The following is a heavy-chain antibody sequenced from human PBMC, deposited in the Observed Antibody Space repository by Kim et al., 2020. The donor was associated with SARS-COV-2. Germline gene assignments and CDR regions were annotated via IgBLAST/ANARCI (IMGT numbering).Heavy chain of an antibody. CDR2: IYHSGST. Sequence: SETLSLTCTVSGGSISSGGYYWSWIRQHPGKGPEWIAYIYHSGSTYYNPALESRLTISVDTSENQFSLKLSSVTAADTAVYYCARGLGYCSGISCLGVVAARYYFDYWGQGTLVTVSS. D-gene: IGHD2-2*01. V-gene: IGHV4-31*03. CDR3: ARGLGYCSGISCLGVVAARYYFDY. CDR1: GGSISSGGYY. J-gene: IGHJ4*02.